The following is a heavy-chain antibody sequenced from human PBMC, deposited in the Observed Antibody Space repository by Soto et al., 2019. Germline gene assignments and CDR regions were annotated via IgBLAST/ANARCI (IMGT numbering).Heavy chain of an antibody. D-gene: IGHD1-26*01. CDR2: IVFDGNDK. CDR3: AKDGSGSYGTFVDN. J-gene: IGHJ4*01. Sequence: GGSLRLSCVASGFTFRSYGLHWLRLVPGKGLEWVALIVFDGNDKYYADSVKGRFTISRDNSKNTLYLQMNSLTVDDTATYYCAKDGSGSYGTFVDNWGQGTLVTVSS. CDR1: GFTFRSYG. V-gene: IGHV3-30*18.